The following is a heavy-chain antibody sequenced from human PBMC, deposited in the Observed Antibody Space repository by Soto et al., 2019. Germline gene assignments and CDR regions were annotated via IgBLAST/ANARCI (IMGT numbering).Heavy chain of an antibody. V-gene: IGHV4-61*01. CDR1: GGSVSSGSYY. J-gene: IGHJ4*02. Sequence: QVQLQESGPGLVKPSETLSLTCTVSGGSVSSGSYYWSWIRQPPGEGLEWIGYIYYSGSTNYNPSLKSRVTISVDTSKNQFSLKLSSVTAADTAVYYCASRYGSPLGFDYWGQGTLVTVSS. D-gene: IGHD4-17*01. CDR2: IYYSGST. CDR3: ASRYGSPLGFDY.